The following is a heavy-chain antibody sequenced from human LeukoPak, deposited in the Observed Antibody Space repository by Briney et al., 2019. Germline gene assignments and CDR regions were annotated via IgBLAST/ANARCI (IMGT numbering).Heavy chain of an antibody. D-gene: IGHD5-18*01. CDR2: ISYDGSNK. Sequence: PGRSLRLSCAASGFTFSNYAMHWVRQAPGKGLEWVAVISYDGSNKYYADSVRGRFTISRDNSKNTLYLQMNSLRAEDTAVYYCAKDYRRYLIQLGGYYFDYWGQGTLVTVSS. J-gene: IGHJ4*02. CDR1: GFTFSNYA. V-gene: IGHV3-30*18. CDR3: AKDYRRYLIQLGGYYFDY.